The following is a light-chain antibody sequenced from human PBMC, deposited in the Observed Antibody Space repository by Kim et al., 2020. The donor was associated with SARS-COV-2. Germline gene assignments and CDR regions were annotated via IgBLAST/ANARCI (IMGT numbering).Light chain of an antibody. CDR3: TSHANNNYI. CDR2: EVT. J-gene: IGLJ1*01. CDR1: SSDFGTYNY. Sequence: QSALTQPPSASGSPGQSVAISCSGTSSDFGTYNYVSWYQQHPGKAPKLMIFEVTKRPSGVPDRFSASMSGNTASLTISGLQPEDEADYYCTSHANNNYIFGTGTKVTVL. V-gene: IGLV2-8*01.